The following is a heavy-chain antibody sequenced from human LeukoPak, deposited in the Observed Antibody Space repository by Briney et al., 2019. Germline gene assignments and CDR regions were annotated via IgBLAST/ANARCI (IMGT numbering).Heavy chain of an antibody. V-gene: IGHV3-23*01. D-gene: IGHD2-21*01. J-gene: IGHJ4*02. CDR1: GFPLSSYA. CDR3: ARAPVTSCRGAFCYPFDL. CDR2: TSSSDDGT. Sequence: GGTLRLSCAASGFPLSSYAMSWVRQVPGKGLEWVSATSSSDDGTYHADSVRGRFTIYRDNFRNTLYLQMNRLRVEDAALYYCARAPVTSCRGAFCYPFDLWGQGVLVTVSS.